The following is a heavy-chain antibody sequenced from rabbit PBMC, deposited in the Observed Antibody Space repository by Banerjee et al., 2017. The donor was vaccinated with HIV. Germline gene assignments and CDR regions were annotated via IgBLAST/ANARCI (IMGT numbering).Heavy chain of an antibody. Sequence: QEQLEESGGDLVKPEGSLTITCTASGFSFSNSYYMCWVRQAPGKGLEWIGCINTGSGATYYANWVNGRFTISRSTSLNTVDLKVTSLTAADTATYFCARDPGAFGDLPLWGQGTLVTVS. CDR2: INTGSGAT. J-gene: IGHJ4*01. D-gene: IGHD5-1*01. V-gene: IGHV1S43*01. CDR1: GFSFSNSYY. CDR3: ARDPGAFGDLPL.